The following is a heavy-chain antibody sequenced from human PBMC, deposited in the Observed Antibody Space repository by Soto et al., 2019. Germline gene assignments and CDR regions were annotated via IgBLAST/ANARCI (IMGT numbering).Heavy chain of an antibody. CDR3: ARDAKWDPRGVEAEQDDYFDH. CDR2: IDTGNGNT. J-gene: IGHJ4*02. Sequence: QVQLVQSGAEAKKPGASVKVSCKASRYIFTNYALHWVRQAPGQSLEWLGWIDTGNGNTRYSQKFQGRVTITRDTFGNTGGMEGNHLGSEDTAVYSRARDAKWDPRGVEAEQDDYFDHWGPGTLVTVSS. CDR1: RYIFTNYA. V-gene: IGHV1-3*04. D-gene: IGHD1-26*01.